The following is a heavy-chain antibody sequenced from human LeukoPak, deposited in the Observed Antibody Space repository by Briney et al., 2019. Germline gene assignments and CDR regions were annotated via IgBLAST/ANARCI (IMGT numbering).Heavy chain of an antibody. V-gene: IGHV3-53*01. CDR2: IYSGGST. Sequence: GGSLRLSCAAFGFTVSSNCMSWVRQAPGKGLEWVSIIYSGGSTYYADSVKGRFTISRDNSKNTLYLQMNSLRAEDTAVYYCARVTGSYYPFDYWGQGTLVTVSS. J-gene: IGHJ4*02. CDR3: ARVTGSYYPFDY. CDR1: GFTVSSNC. D-gene: IGHD3-10*01.